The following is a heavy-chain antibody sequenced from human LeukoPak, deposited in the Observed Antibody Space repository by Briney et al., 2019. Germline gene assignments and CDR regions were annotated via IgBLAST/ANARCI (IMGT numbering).Heavy chain of an antibody. D-gene: IGHD3-10*02. J-gene: IGHJ4*02. CDR1: GYTFTSYG. Sequence: ASVKVSCKASGYTFTSYGISWVRQATGQGLEWMGWINTKTGIPTYAQGFTGRFVFSLDTSVTTAYLQINNLKAEDTAVFYCVRAVRSQIDSWGQGTLVTVSS. CDR2: INTKTGIP. V-gene: IGHV7-4-1*02. CDR3: VRAVRSQIDS.